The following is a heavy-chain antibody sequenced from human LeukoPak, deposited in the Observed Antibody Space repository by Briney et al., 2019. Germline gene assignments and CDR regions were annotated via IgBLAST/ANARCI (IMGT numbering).Heavy chain of an antibody. J-gene: IGHJ4*02. D-gene: IGHD4-17*01. CDR1: GFTFSSYA. V-gene: IGHV3-23*01. CDR2: ISGSGGST. Sequence: GGSLRLSCAASGFTFSSYAMSWVRQAPGKGLEWVSVISGSGGSTYHADSVKGRFTISRDNSKNTLYLQMNSLRGEDTAVYYCAKYKLMTTVTTPDYWGQGTLVTVSS. CDR3: AKYKLMTTVTTPDY.